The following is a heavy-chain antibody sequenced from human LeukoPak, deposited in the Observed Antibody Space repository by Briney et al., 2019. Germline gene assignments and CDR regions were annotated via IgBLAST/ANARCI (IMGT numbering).Heavy chain of an antibody. CDR2: ISYDGSNK. D-gene: IGHD2-21*02. J-gene: IGHJ5*02. CDR3: AKAFVVVTATRFDP. V-gene: IGHV3-30*18. CDR1: GFTFSSYG. Sequence: PGRSLRLSCAASGFTFSSYGMHWVRQAPGKGLEWVAVISYDGSNKYYADSVKGRFTISRDNSKNTLYLRMNSLRAEDTAVYYCAKAFVVVTATRFDPWGQGTLVTVSS.